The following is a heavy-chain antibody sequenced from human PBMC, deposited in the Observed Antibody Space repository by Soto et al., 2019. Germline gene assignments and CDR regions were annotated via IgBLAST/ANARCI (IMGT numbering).Heavy chain of an antibody. Sequence: PSETLSLTCTVSGGSISSGGYYWSWIRQHPGKGLEWIGYIYYSGSTYYNPSLKSRVTISVDTSKNQFSLKLSSVTAADTAVYYCAREVYDILTGSRHPDYWGQGTLVTVSS. CDR1: GGSISSGGYY. CDR2: IYYSGST. J-gene: IGHJ4*02. CDR3: AREVYDILTGSRHPDY. D-gene: IGHD3-9*01. V-gene: IGHV4-31*03.